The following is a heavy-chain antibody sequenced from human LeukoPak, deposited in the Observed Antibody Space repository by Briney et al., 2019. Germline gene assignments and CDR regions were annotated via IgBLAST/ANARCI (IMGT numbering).Heavy chain of an antibody. Sequence: AASVKVSCKAFGYTFTSNYMHWVRQAPGQGPEWMGVISPSGGSTTYAQKFQGRVTLTRDMSTSTDYLELSSLRSEDTAVYYCAREGPQFYDILTGYYTGRQNGIDYWGQGTLVTVSS. J-gene: IGHJ4*02. CDR1: GYTFTSNY. D-gene: IGHD3-9*01. V-gene: IGHV1-46*01. CDR3: AREGPQFYDILTGYYTGRQNGIDY. CDR2: ISPSGGST.